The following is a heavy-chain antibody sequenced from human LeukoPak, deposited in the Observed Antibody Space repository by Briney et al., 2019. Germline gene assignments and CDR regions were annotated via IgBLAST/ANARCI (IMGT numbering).Heavy chain of an antibody. Sequence: ASVKVSCKASGYTFTSYYTHWVRQAPGQGLEWMGIINPSGGSTSYAQKFQGRVTMTRDMSTSTVYMELSSLRSEDTAVYYCARGALLWFGAKMEYYFDSWGQGTPLTVSS. D-gene: IGHD3-10*01. CDR3: ARGALLWFGAKMEYYFDS. CDR1: GYTFTSYY. V-gene: IGHV1-46*01. J-gene: IGHJ4*02. CDR2: INPSGGST.